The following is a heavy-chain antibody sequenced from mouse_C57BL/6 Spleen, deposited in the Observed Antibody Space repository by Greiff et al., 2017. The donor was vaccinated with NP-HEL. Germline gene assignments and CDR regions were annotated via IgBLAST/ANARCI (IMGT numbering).Heavy chain of an antibody. D-gene: IGHD5-1*01. CDR2: IYPRSGNT. V-gene: IGHV1-81*01. CDR3: ARYLLRAMDY. Sequence: QVQLQQSGAELARPGASVKLSCKASGYTFTSYGISWVKQRTGQGLEWIGEIYPRSGNTYYNEKFKGKATLTADKSSSTAYIELRRRASEDSAVYFCARYLLRAMDYWGQGTSVTVSS. J-gene: IGHJ4*01. CDR1: GYTFTSYG.